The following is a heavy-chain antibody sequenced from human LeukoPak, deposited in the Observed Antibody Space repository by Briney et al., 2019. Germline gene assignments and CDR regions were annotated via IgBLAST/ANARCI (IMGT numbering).Heavy chain of an antibody. J-gene: IGHJ6*02. CDR2: INPNSGGT. CDR1: GYTFTGYY. CDR3: ARVTLGYSRSGDNYYYYGMDV. V-gene: IGHV1-2*06. Sequence: ASVKVSCKASGYTFTGYYMHWVRQAPGQGLEWMGRINPNSGGTNYAQKFQGRVTMTRDTSISTAYMGLSRLRSDDTAVYYCARVTLGYSRSGDNYYYYGMDVWGQGTTVSVSS. D-gene: IGHD6-13*01.